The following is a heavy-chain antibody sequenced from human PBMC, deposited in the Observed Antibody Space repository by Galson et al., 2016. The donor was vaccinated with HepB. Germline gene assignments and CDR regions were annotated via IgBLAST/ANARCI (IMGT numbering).Heavy chain of an antibody. CDR2: ISSSSSYI. CDR3: ARGGLRFLEWHQVNYYY. Sequence: SLRLSCAASGFTFSSYSMNWVRQAPGKGLEWVSSISSSSSYIYYADSVKGRFTISRDNAKNSLYLQMNSLRAEDTAVYYCARGGLRFLEWHQVNYYYWGQGTLVTVSS. D-gene: IGHD3-3*01. CDR1: GFTFSSYS. J-gene: IGHJ4*02. V-gene: IGHV3-21*01.